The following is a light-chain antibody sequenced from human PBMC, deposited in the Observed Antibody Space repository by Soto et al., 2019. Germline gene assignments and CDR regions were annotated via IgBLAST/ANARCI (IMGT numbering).Light chain of an antibody. J-gene: IGKJ1*01. Sequence: DIVLTQSPGTLSFSPGERATLSCRTSQAILNNYLAWFQQKPGQAPRLLIYLASKRAAGIPDRFSGSGSGTDLTLTIIRLEPEEFEVYYCRHFWTPPWTFGQGTKGEI. V-gene: IGKV3-20*01. CDR1: QAILNNY. CDR2: LAS. CDR3: RHFWTPPWT.